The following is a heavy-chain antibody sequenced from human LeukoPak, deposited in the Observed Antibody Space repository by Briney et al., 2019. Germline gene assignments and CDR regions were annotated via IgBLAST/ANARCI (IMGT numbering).Heavy chain of an antibody. V-gene: IGHV4-34*01. J-gene: IGHJ5*02. CDR3: ARRVPRAGTMIVVVKKYNWFDP. CDR1: GGSFSGYY. Sequence: SETLSLTCTVYGGSFSGYYWSWIRQPPGKGLEWIGEINHSGSTNYNPSLKSRVTISVDTSKNQFSLKLSSVTAADTAVYYCARRVPRAGTMIVVVKKYNWFDPWGQGTLVTVSS. CDR2: INHSGST. D-gene: IGHD3-22*01.